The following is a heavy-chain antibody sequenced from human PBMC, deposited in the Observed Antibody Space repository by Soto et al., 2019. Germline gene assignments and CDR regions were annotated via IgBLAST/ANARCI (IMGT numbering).Heavy chain of an antibody. CDR2: IRPFVDAA. CDR3: ARGGYSNSWRFDY. Sequence: QLRLVQSGAEVRKPGSSVKVSCKAPGDTFTNYAISWLRLVPGQGLEWMGGIRPFVDAADLAQKFRGRLIISADASTSTGYMELSNLRAEDTAIYYCARGGYSNSWRFDYWGQGALITVS. V-gene: IGHV1-69*01. CDR1: GDTFTNYA. J-gene: IGHJ4*02. D-gene: IGHD6-13*01.